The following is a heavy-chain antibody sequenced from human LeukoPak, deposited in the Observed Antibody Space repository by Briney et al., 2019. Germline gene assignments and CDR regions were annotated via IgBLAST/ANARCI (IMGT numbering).Heavy chain of an antibody. CDR2: IYPGDSDT. D-gene: IGHD6-13*01. J-gene: IGHJ4*02. Sequence: KFGESLKISCKGSGYSFTTYWIGWVRQMPGKGLEWMGIIYPGDSDTTYSPSFQGQVTISADKSISTAYLQWSSLKASDPAMYYCARRVFYSSSCGFNYWAREPRSPSPQ. CDR1: GYSFTTYW. CDR3: ARRVFYSSSCGFNY. V-gene: IGHV5-51*01.